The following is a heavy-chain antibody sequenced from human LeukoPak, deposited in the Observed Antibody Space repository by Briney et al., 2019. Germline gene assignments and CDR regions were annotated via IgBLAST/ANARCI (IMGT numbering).Heavy chain of an antibody. D-gene: IGHD2-15*01. V-gene: IGHV5-51*01. Sequence: GESLKISCKGGGFSFTSYWIGWVRQMPGKGLDWMGIIYPGDSETRCSPSFQGQVTMSADMSTSTAYLQWSSLQASDTAIYYCARLDATRGGDCWGQGTLVTVSS. CDR2: IYPGDSET. CDR1: GFSFTSYW. J-gene: IGHJ4*02. CDR3: ARLDATRGGDC.